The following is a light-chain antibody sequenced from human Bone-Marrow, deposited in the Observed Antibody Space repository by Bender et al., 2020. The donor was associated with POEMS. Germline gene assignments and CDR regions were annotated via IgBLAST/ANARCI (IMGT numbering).Light chain of an antibody. V-gene: IGLV2-23*01. Sequence: QSALTQPASVSGSPGQSITISCTGTRSNVGGYVSVSWYRQHPGKAPNLLIYEGTKRPSGVSIRFSASKSGNTASLTISGLQAEDEADYYCCSYAGSKTFVKFGGGTKLTVL. J-gene: IGLJ2*01. CDR2: EGT. CDR1: RSNVGGYVS. CDR3: CSYAGSKTFVK.